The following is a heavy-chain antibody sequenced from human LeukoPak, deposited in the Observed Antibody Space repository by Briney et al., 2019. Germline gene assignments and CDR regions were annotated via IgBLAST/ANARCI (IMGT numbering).Heavy chain of an antibody. D-gene: IGHD3-16*01. CDR3: ARDKSWGAPYYFDY. CDR1: GFTLSSYT. CDR2: ISGTSSYI. Sequence: GGSLRLSCAASGFTLSSYTMNWVRQAPGKGLEWVSSISGTSSYIYYADPVKGRFTIPRDNAKNSLYLQMDSLRAEDTAVYYCARDKSWGAPYYFDYWGQGTLVTVSS. J-gene: IGHJ4*02. V-gene: IGHV3-21*01.